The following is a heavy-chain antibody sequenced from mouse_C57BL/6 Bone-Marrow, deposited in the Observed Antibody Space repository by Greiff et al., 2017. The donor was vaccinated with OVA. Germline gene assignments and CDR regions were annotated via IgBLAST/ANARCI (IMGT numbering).Heavy chain of an antibody. J-gene: IGHJ3*01. CDR2: IWSDGST. CDR3: ARLRRPEFAY. CDR1: GFSLTSYG. V-gene: IGHV2-6*03. D-gene: IGHD1-1*01. Sequence: VNVVESGPGLVAPSQSLSITCTASGFSLTSYGVHWVRQPPGKGLEWLVVIWSDGSTTYNSALKSRLSISKDNSKSQVFLKMNSLQTDDTAMYYCARLRRPEFAYWGQGTLVTVSA.